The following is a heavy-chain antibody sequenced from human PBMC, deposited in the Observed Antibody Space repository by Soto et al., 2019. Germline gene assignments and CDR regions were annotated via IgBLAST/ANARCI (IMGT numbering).Heavy chain of an antibody. CDR1: GYTFTIYA. V-gene: IGHV1-3*01. CDR3: AKEALPSLRAERNWFDP. CDR2: INAGNGNT. D-gene: IGHD5-12*01. Sequence: SVKVSCKASGYTFTIYAMHWVRQAPGQRLEWMGWINAGNGNTKYSQKFQGRFTISRDNAKNSLYLQMNSLRAEDTALYYCAKEALPSLRAERNWFDPWGQGTLVTFSS. J-gene: IGHJ5*02.